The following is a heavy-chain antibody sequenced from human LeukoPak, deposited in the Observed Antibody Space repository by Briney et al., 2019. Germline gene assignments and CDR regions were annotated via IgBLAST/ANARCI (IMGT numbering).Heavy chain of an antibody. CDR2: IYYSGST. CDR1: GVSISSSSYH. CDR3: ARLSGYIYV. D-gene: IGHD5-18*01. V-gene: IGHV4-39*01. J-gene: IGHJ4*02. Sequence: PSETLSLTCTVSGVSISSSSYHWGWIRQPPGKGLEWIASIYYSGSTSYNPSLKSRVTISVDTSKNQFSLKLSSVTAADTAVYYCARLSGYIYVWGQGTLVTVSS.